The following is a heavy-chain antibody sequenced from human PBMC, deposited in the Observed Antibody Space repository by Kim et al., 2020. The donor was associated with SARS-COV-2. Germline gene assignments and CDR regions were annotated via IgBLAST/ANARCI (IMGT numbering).Heavy chain of an antibody. Sequence: SETLSLTCSVSGGSISSASYYWTWIRQHPGKGLEWIGYIYYTGNTYYNPSLKSRVSLSVDTSKNKFSLQLSSVTAADTAVYYCARGVVGLGLDYWGQGSL. J-gene: IGHJ4*02. V-gene: IGHV4-31*03. D-gene: IGHD2-15*01. CDR3: ARGVVGLGLDY. CDR2: IYYTGNT. CDR1: GGSISSASYY.